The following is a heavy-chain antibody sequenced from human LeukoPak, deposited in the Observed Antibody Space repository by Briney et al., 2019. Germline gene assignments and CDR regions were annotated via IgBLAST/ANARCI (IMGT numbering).Heavy chain of an antibody. V-gene: IGHV3-23*01. Sequence: GGSLRLSCAASGFTSNSYAMSWVRQAPGKGLAWVSAISRSGASTYYASSVKGRLTIDRQYSKNPLYLQMNRLRAEDAAVYCCANISYASGNYRSGFDYWGQGTLVTVSS. J-gene: IGHJ4*02. D-gene: IGHD3-10*01. CDR1: GFTSNSYA. CDR2: ISRSGAST. CDR3: ANISYASGNYRSGFDY.